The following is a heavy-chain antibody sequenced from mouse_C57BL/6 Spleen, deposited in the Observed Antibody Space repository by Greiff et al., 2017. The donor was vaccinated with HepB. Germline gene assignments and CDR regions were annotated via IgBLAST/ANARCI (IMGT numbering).Heavy chain of an antibody. CDR3: ARHEKIYYYGSSSAWFAY. Sequence: QVQLQQSGAELVKPGASVKLSCKASGYTFTEYTIHWVKQRSGQGLEWIGWFYPGSGSIKYNEKFKDKATLTADKSSSTVYMELSRLTSEDSAVYFCARHEKIYYYGSSSAWFAYWGQGTLVTVSA. D-gene: IGHD1-1*01. V-gene: IGHV1-62-2*01. CDR2: FYPGSGSI. CDR1: GYTFTEYT. J-gene: IGHJ3*01.